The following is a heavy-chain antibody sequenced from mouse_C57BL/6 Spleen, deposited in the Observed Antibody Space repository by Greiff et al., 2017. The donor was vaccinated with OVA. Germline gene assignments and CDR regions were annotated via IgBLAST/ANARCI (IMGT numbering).Heavy chain of an antibody. CDR3: ARLDYSNPWYFDV. Sequence: VQLQQPGAELVKPGASVKLSCKASGYTFTSYWMQWVKQRPGQGLEWIGEIDPSDSYTNYNQKFKGKATLTVDTSSSTAYMQLSSLTSEVSAVYYCARLDYSNPWYFDVWGTGTTVTVSS. D-gene: IGHD2-5*01. CDR1: GYTFTSYW. CDR2: IDPSDSYT. J-gene: IGHJ1*03. V-gene: IGHV1-50*01.